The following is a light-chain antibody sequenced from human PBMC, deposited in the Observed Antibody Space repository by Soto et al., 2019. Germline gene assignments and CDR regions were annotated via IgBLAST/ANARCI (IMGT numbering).Light chain of an antibody. CDR1: SSDVGGYDY. Sequence: QSALTQPASVSGSPGQSITISCTGTSSDVGGYDYVSWYQQHPSKAPTLLIYDVINRPSGVSFRFSGSKSGNTASLTISGLQAEDEAEYYCSSYTRSSISVFGTGTKLTVL. CDR2: DVI. CDR3: SSYTRSSISV. V-gene: IGLV2-14*01. J-gene: IGLJ1*01.